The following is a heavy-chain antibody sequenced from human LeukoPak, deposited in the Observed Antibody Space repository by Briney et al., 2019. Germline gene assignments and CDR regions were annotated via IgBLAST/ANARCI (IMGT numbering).Heavy chain of an antibody. CDR1: GGSFSGYY. D-gene: IGHD2-15*01. Sequence: SETLSLTRGVYGGSFSGYYWSWLRQPPGKGLEWLGEVNHSGSANYNPSLKSRVTISVDTSKTQFSLKLSSVTAADTAVYYCARGIVLLVAACFDPWGQGTLVTVSS. V-gene: IGHV4-34*01. CDR2: VNHSGSA. J-gene: IGHJ5*02. CDR3: ARGIVLLVAACFDP.